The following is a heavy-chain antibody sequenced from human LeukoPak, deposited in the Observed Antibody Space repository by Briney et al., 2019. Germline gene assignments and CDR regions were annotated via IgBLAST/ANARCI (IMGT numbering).Heavy chain of an antibody. CDR3: AARNRDGCFDY. CDR1: GFTFSDYY. CDR2: ISNSGGSI. Sequence: PGRSLRLSCAVSGFTFSDYYMSWIRQAPGKGLECLSYISNSGGSIYYADSVKGRFTISRDNAKNSLYLQMNSLRADDTAVYYCAARNRDGCFDYWGQGTLVIVSS. D-gene: IGHD5-24*01. J-gene: IGHJ4*02. V-gene: IGHV3-11*01.